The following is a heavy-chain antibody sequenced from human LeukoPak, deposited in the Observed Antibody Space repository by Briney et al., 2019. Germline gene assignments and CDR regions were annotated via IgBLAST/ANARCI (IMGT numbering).Heavy chain of an antibody. CDR3: ARLSDSSSRIDY. D-gene: IGHD6-6*01. CDR2: IYYSGST. V-gene: IGHV4-59*08. J-gene: IGHJ4*02. CDR1: GGSISSYY. Sequence: SETLSLTCTVSGGSISSYYWSWIRQPPGKGLEWIGYIYYSGSTNYNPSLKSRVTISVDTSKNQFSLKLSSVTAADTAVYYCARLSDSSSRIDYWGQGTLVTVSS.